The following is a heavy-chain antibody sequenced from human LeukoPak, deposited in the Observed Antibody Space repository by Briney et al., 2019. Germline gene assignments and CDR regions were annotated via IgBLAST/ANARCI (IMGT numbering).Heavy chain of an antibody. Sequence: EASVKVSCKASGGTFSSYAISWVRQAPGQGLEWMGGIIPIFGTANYAQKFQGRVTITTDESTSTAYMELSSLRSEDTAVYYCARDWNNRQQLPFDYWGQGTLVTVSS. CDR2: IIPIFGTA. CDR3: ARDWNNRQQLPFDY. D-gene: IGHD6-13*01. J-gene: IGHJ4*02. CDR1: GGTFSSYA. V-gene: IGHV1-69*05.